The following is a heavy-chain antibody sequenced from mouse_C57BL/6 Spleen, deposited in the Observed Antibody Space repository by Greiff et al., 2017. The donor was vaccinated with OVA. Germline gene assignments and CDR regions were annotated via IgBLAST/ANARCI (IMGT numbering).Heavy chain of an antibody. D-gene: IGHD1-1*01. V-gene: IGHV1-85*01. CDR1: GYTFTSYE. CDR2: IYPRDGST. Sequence: VKLQESGPELAKPGASVKLSCKASGYTFTSYEINWVQQRPGQGLEWIGWIYPRDGSTKYNEKFKGKATLTVDTSSSTAYMELHSLTSEDSAVYFCASCNYGFCNWGKGTTLTVAT. CDR3: ASCNYGFCN. J-gene: IGHJ2*01.